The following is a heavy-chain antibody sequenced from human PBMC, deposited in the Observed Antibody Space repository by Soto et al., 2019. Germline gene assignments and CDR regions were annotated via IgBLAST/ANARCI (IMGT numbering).Heavy chain of an antibody. V-gene: IGHV3-21*01. CDR2: ISSGSSDT. Sequence: VASISSGSSDTWYADSVKGRFIISRDNAQNSLFLQMNTLRPEDTAMYYCARVAYWGPGTQVTVSS. J-gene: IGHJ4*02. CDR3: ARVAY.